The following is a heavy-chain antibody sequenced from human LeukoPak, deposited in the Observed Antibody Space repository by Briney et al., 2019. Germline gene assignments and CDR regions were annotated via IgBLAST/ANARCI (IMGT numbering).Heavy chain of an antibody. D-gene: IGHD3-3*01. CDR1: GFTFSSYA. CDR2: ISGSGDST. J-gene: IGHJ4*02. Sequence: GGSLRLSCAASGFTFSSYAMSWVRQAPGKGLEWVSAISGSGDSTYYADSVKGRFTISRDNSKNTLYLQMNSLRAEDTAVYYCARDYDFWSGPDYWGQGTLVTVSS. CDR3: ARDYDFWSGPDY. V-gene: IGHV3-23*01.